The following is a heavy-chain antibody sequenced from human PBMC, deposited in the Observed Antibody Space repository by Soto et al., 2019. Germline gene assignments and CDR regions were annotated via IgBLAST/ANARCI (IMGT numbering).Heavy chain of an antibody. J-gene: IGHJ4*02. CDR2: IKQDGSEK. CDR1: GCIFSSYW. D-gene: IGHD4-17*01. Sequence: PGGSLRLSGAASGCIFSSYWMSCVSQAPGKGLEWVAIIKQDGSEKYYVDSVKGRFTISRDNAKNSLYLQMNSLRAEDTAVYYCAREIYGDKPDYWGQGTLVTVSS. V-gene: IGHV3-7*01. CDR3: AREIYGDKPDY.